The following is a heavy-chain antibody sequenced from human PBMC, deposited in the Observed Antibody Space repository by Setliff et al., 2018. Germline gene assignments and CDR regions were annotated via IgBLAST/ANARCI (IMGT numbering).Heavy chain of an antibody. CDR3: TRSRGPRVVLAADFDF. J-gene: IGHJ4*02. V-gene: IGHV1-18*01. D-gene: IGHD3-16*01. CDR2: ISPYSGES. CDR1: GYAFITFG. Sequence: GASVKVSCKTSGYAFITFGMSWVRQAPGQGLEWMGWISPYSGESNYAQKFQDRLTVTADTSTKTTYLELRSLTSDDTAVYFCTRSRGPRVVLAADFDFWGQGTLVTVSS.